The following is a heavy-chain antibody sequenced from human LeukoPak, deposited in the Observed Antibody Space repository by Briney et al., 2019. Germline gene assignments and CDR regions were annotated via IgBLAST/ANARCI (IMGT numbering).Heavy chain of an antibody. CDR2: ISGSGGST. CDR1: GFTFSSYA. D-gene: IGHD5-18*01. V-gene: IGHV3-23*01. J-gene: IGHJ4*02. CDR3: AKDGDVDTAMVLDY. Sequence: SGGSLRLSCAASGFTFSSYAMSWVRQAPGKGLEWVSAISGSGGSTYYADSVKGRFTISRDNSKNTLYLQMNSLRAEDTAVYYWAKDGDVDTAMVLDYWGQGTLVTVSS.